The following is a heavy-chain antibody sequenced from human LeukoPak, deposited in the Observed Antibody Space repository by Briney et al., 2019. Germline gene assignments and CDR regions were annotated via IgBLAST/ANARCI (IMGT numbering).Heavy chain of an antibody. V-gene: IGHV4-28*01. D-gene: IGHD3-22*01. J-gene: IGHJ4*02. Sequence: ADTLSPTCAVSGYSISSRNWWGWIRQPPGQGLDWIGYIYYSGSTYYNPSLKGRVTMSVDTSKNQFSLKLSSVTAVDTAVYYCSRRADSGIYFDYWGQGTLLTVSS. CDR1: GYSISSRNW. CDR3: SRRADSGIYFDY. CDR2: IYYSGST.